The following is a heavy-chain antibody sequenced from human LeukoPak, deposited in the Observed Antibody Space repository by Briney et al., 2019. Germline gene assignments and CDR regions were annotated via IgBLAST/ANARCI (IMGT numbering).Heavy chain of an antibody. Sequence: GGSLRLSCAATGFTFSSDAMHWVRQAPGKGLEWVAFIPYDGTNKYYADSVKGRFTISRDNSKNTLYLQMHSLRAEDTAIYYCAKGGNYAPLDYWGQGALVTVSS. CDR3: AKGGNYAPLDY. CDR2: IPYDGTNK. D-gene: IGHD1-7*01. J-gene: IGHJ4*02. CDR1: GFTFSSDA. V-gene: IGHV3-30*02.